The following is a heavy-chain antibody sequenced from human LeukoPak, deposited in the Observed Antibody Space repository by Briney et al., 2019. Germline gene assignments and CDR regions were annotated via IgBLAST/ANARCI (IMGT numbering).Heavy chain of an antibody. CDR3: ARFKPGGGDTIFDY. D-gene: IGHD2-21*02. J-gene: IGHJ4*02. Sequence: EASVKVSCKASGGTFSSYAISWVRQAPGQGLEWMGGIIPIFGTANYAQKFQGRVTITADESTSTAYMELSSLRSEDTAVYYCARFKPGGGDTIFDYWGQGTLVTVSS. CDR2: IIPIFGTA. V-gene: IGHV1-69*01. CDR1: GGTFSSYA.